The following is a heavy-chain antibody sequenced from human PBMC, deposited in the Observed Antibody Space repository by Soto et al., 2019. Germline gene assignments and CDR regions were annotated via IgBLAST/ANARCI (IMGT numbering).Heavy chain of an antibody. D-gene: IGHD6-19*01. V-gene: IGHV3-48*02. Sequence: PGGSLRLSCAASGFTFISYSMNWVRQAPWKGLEWVSYISSSSSAIYYADSVKGRFTISRDNAKNSLYLQMNSLRDEDTAVYYCARALVPYSSGWYVDNWFDPWGQGTLVTVSS. CDR3: ARALVPYSSGWYVDNWFDP. CDR1: GFTFISYS. CDR2: ISSSSSAI. J-gene: IGHJ5*02.